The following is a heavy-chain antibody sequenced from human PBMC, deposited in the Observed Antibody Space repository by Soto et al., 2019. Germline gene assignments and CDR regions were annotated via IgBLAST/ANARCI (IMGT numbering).Heavy chain of an antibody. CDR1: GFTFSHVW. CDR2: VKRKSDGGTT. D-gene: IGHD2-2*01. V-gene: IGHV3-15*01. Sequence: GGSLRLSCAASGFTFSHVWMTWVRQAPGKGLEWVGRVKRKSDGGTTEYAAPVRARFSISRDDLKNTLYLQMNSLKTEDTAVYYCAADAYCSSNTCPGAFDIWGQGTMVTVSS. CDR3: AADAYCSSNTCPGAFDI. J-gene: IGHJ3*02.